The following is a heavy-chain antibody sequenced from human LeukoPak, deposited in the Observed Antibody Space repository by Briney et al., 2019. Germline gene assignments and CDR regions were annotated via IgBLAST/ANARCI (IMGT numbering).Heavy chain of an antibody. J-gene: IGHJ4*02. CDR2: ISGSGGST. CDR1: KFTFSHYG. Sequence: GGSLRLSCTASKFTFSHYGMQWVRQAPGKGLEWASAISGSGGSTYYADSVKGRFTISRDNSKNTLYLQMNSLRAEDTAVYYCAKAEEYSSGWYNGLDYWGQGTLVTVSS. V-gene: IGHV3-23*01. CDR3: AKAEEYSSGWYNGLDY. D-gene: IGHD6-19*01.